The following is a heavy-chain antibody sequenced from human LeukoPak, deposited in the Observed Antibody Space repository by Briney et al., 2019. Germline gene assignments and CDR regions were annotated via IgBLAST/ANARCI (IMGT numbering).Heavy chain of an antibody. CDR1: GGSISSYY. V-gene: IGHV4-59*01. CDR3: ARDAHSTPFGY. CDR2: IYYSGST. D-gene: IGHD3-10*01. J-gene: IGHJ4*02. Sequence: ETLSLTCTVSGGSISSYYWSWIRQPPGKGLEWIGYIYYSGSTNYNPSLKSRVTISVDTSKNQFSLKLSSVTAADTAVYYCARDAHSTPFGYWGQGTLVTVSS.